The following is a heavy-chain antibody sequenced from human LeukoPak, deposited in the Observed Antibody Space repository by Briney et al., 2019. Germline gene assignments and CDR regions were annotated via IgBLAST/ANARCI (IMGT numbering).Heavy chain of an antibody. D-gene: IGHD3-22*01. V-gene: IGHV1-8*01. CDR2: MNPGSGNT. J-gene: IGHJ4*02. Sequence: GASVTVSCKASGYTFTSYDINWVRQATGRGLEWMGWMNPGSGNTGLAQKFQGRVTMTSNTSTSTAYMELSSLRSEDTAVYFCARASRQVKGYDSAGYYYFGYWGQGAVVTVSS. CDR3: ARASRQVKGYDSAGYYYFGY. CDR1: GYTFTSYD.